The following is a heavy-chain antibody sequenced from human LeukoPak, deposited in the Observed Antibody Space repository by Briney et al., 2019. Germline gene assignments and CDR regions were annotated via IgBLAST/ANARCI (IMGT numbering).Heavy chain of an antibody. CDR2: IRVTSSTI. D-gene: IGHD3-22*01. CDR1: GFTFRSYS. CDR3: ARAAPYYYDSSGYSAFDS. Sequence: QPGGSVRLSCAASGFTFRSYSMHWVRKAPGKGLKGVSYIRVTSSTIYYADSVKGRFTISRDNAKNSLYLQMNSLRDEDTAVYYCARAAPYYYDSSGYSAFDSWGEGTMVTVSA. V-gene: IGHV3-48*02. J-gene: IGHJ3*02.